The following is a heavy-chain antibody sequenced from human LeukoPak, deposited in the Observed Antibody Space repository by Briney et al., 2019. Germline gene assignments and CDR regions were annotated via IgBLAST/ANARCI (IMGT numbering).Heavy chain of an antibody. CDR1: GGTFSSYA. CDR2: IIPILGIA. Sequence: ASVKVSFKASGGTFSSYAISWVRQAPGQGLEWMGRIIPILGIANYAQKFQGRVTITADKSTSTAYMELSSLRSEDTAVCYCARDTKTYYYDSSGHHFDYWGQGTLVTVPS. J-gene: IGHJ4*02. V-gene: IGHV1-69*04. D-gene: IGHD3-22*01. CDR3: ARDTKTYYYDSSGHHFDY.